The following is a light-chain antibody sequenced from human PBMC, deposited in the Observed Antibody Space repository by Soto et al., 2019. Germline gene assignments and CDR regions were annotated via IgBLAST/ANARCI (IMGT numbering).Light chain of an antibody. J-gene: IGKJ1*01. CDR3: QQYNSSPWT. CDR1: QSISSW. V-gene: IGKV1-5*03. Sequence: DIQMTQSPSTLSASVGDRVTITCRASQSISSWLVWYQQKPGKAPNLLIYKASSLQTGVPLRFSGSGSGTEFTLTISSLQPDDFATYSCQQYNSSPWTFGQGTRVEIK. CDR2: KAS.